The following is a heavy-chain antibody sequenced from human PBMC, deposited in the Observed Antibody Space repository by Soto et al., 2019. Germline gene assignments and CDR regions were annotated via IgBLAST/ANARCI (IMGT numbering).Heavy chain of an antibody. J-gene: IGHJ5*02. CDR3: AGDPDSHYNDSHASSYP. CDR1: GYTFTSCY. D-gene: IGHD4-4*01. CDR2: IIPIIGII. V-gene: IGHV1-69*04. Sequence: GASVKVSCKASGYTFTSCYMHWVRQAPGQGLEWMGRIIPIIGIINYAQKFQGRVTVSADKFTGTAYMELTGLRSDDTAVYYCAGDPDSHYNDSHASSYPWGQGTLVTVSS.